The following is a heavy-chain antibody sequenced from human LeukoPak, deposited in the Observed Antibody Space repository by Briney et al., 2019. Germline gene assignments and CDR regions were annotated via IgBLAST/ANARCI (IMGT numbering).Heavy chain of an antibody. J-gene: IGHJ5*02. CDR1: GYTFTSYG. D-gene: IGHD3-10*02. CDR2: ISAYNGNT. CDR3: ARNSIGGQNYYVQNWFDP. Sequence: ASVKVSCKASGYTFTSYGISWVRQAPGQGLEWMGWISAYNGNTNYAQKLQGRVTMTTDTSTSTAYMELRSLRSDDTAVYYCARNSIGGQNYYVQNWFDPWGQGTLVTVSS. V-gene: IGHV1-18*01.